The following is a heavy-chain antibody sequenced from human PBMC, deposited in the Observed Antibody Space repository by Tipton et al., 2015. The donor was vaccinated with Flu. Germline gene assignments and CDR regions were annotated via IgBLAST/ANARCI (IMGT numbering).Heavy chain of an antibody. CDR3: ARAHSLYDFWSGYSHDFDI. CDR2: IYYSGST. V-gene: IGHV4-59*01. Sequence: GSLRLSCTVSGGSISSYYWSWIRQPPGKGLEWIGYIYYSGSTNYNPSLKSRVTISVDTSKNQFSLKLSSVTAADSAVYYCARAHSLYDFWSGYSHDFDIWGQGTMVTVSS. D-gene: IGHD3-3*01. CDR1: GGSISSYY. J-gene: IGHJ3*02.